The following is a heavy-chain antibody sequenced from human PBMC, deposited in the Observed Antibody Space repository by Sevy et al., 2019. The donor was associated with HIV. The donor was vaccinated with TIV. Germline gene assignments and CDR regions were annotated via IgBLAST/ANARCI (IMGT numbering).Heavy chain of an antibody. J-gene: IGHJ5*02. D-gene: IGHD3-10*01. CDR1: GFTFSSYS. V-gene: IGHV3-48*02. Sequence: GGSLRLSCAASGFTFSSYSMNWVRQAPGKGLEWVSYISSSSSTIYYADSVKGRFTISRDNAKNSLYLQMNSLRDEDTAVYYTARDSGRITMVRGVMGGWFDPWGQGTLVTVSS. CDR2: ISSSSSTI. CDR3: ARDSGRITMVRGVMGGWFDP.